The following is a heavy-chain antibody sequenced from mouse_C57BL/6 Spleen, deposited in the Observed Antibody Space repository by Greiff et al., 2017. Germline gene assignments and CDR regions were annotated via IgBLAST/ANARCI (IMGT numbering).Heavy chain of an antibody. V-gene: IGHV1-64*01. Sequence: QVQLQQPGAELVKPGASVKLSCTASGYTFTSYWMHWVKQRPGQGLEWIGMIHPNSGSTNYNEKFKSKATLTVDKSSSTAYMQLSSLTAEDSAVYYCAPLTAVVDYWGQGTTLTVSS. CDR2: IHPNSGST. J-gene: IGHJ2*01. CDR1: GYTFTSYW. CDR3: APLTAVVDY. D-gene: IGHD1-1*01.